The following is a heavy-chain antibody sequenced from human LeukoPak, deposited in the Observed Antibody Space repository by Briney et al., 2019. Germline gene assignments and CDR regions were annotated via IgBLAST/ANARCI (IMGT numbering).Heavy chain of an antibody. CDR1: GGSISSYY. J-gene: IGHJ4*02. CDR2: IYTSGST. D-gene: IGHD5-12*01. CDR3: ARGGQGWLLTTLDY. V-gene: IGHV4-4*07. Sequence: SETLSLTCTVSGGSISSYYWSWIRQPAGKGLEWIGRIYTSGSTNYNPSLKSRVTMSVDTSKNQFSLKLSSVTAADTAVYYCARGGQGWLLTTLDYWGQGTLVTVSS.